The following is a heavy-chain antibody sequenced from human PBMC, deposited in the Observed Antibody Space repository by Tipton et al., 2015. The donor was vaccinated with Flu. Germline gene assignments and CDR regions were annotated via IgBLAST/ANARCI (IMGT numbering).Heavy chain of an antibody. CDR1: GYTFTTYH. J-gene: IGHJ4*02. V-gene: IGHV1-46*01. CDR3: ARARTFCGSDCYYPFDF. D-gene: IGHD2-21*02. Sequence: QLVQSGAEVKKPGASVKISCKSAGYTFTTYHMHWVRQAPGQGLEWMGIITPSGGSTFYSQKFQGRVTMTRDTSTSTDYMELSSLRSEDTAVYYCARARTFCGSDCYYPFDFWGQGTLVTVSS. CDR2: ITPSGGST.